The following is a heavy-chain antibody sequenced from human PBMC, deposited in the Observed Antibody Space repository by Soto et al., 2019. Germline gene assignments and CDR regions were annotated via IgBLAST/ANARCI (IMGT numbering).Heavy chain of an antibody. D-gene: IGHD3-10*01. CDR2: ISYDGSNK. J-gene: IGHJ6*02. V-gene: IGHV3-30*18. CDR3: AKDRGVTMVRGVIQTDYGMDV. CDR1: GFTFSSYE. Sequence: LRLSCAASGFTFSSYEMNWARQAPGKGLEWVAVISYDGSNKYYADSVKGRFTISRDNSKNTLYLQMNSLRAEDTAVYYCAKDRGVTMVRGVIQTDYGMDVWGQGTTVTVSS.